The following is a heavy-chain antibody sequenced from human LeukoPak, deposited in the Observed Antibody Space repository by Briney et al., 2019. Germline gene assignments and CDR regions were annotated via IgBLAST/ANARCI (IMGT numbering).Heavy chain of an antibody. J-gene: IGHJ4*02. CDR3: GRDVGYGYAMDS. V-gene: IGHV3-48*01. CDR2: ISHGSTRI. D-gene: IGHD5-18*01. Sequence: GGSLRLSCAASGFTFSSYSFNWVRQAPGKGLEWLSYISHGSTRIFYADFVEGRFTVSRDDAKDALYLQMNSLRAEDTAVYYCGRDVGYGYAMDSWGQGTLVTVSS. CDR1: GFTFSSYS.